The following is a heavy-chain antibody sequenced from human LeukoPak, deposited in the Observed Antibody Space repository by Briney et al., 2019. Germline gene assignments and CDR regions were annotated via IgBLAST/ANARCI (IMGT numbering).Heavy chain of an antibody. J-gene: IGHJ6*02. Sequence: ASVKVSCKASGYTFTSYGISWVRQAPGQRLEWMGWINAGNGNTKYSQKFQGRVTITRDTSASTAYMELSSLRSEDTAVYYCARVSGLRQGYYYYGMDVWGQGTTVTVSS. CDR2: INAGNGNT. V-gene: IGHV1-3*01. CDR1: GYTFTSYG. CDR3: ARVSGLRQGYYYYGMDV.